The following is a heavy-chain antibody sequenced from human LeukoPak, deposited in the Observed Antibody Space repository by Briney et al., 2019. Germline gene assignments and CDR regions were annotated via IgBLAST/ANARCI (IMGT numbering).Heavy chain of an antibody. V-gene: IGHV3-66*01. Sequence: GGSLRLSCAASGFAVSSKYMNWVRQAPGKGLEWVTVIYLDGRADYADSVKDRFTISSDNSKNTVYLQMNSLKDEDTAVYYCARDAETSLANWGQGTLVTVSP. CDR2: IYLDGRA. J-gene: IGHJ4*02. CDR3: ARDAETSLAN. D-gene: IGHD5-24*01. CDR1: GFAVSSKY.